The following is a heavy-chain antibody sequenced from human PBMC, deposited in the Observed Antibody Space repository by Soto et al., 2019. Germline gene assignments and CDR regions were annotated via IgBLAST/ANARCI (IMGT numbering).Heavy chain of an antibody. CDR3: ARGIEGWYQGRYYYGMDV. J-gene: IGHJ6*02. V-gene: IGHV4-61*01. Sequence: QVQLQESGPVLVKPSETLSLTCTVSGGSVSSGSYYWSWIRQPPGKGLEWIGYIYYIGSTNYNPSLKSRVTISVDTSKNQFSLKLSSVTAAATAVYYCARGIEGWYQGRYYYGMDVWGQGTTVTVAS. CDR2: IYYIGST. CDR1: GGSVSSGSYY. D-gene: IGHD6-19*01.